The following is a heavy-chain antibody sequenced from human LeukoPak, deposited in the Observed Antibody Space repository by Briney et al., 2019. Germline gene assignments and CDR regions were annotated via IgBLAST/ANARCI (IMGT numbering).Heavy chain of an antibody. CDR1: GFTFSSYW. V-gene: IGHV3-74*01. D-gene: IGHD2-8*01. CDR3: ARVQGHPPNGLDV. Sequence: GESLRLSCAAPGFTFSSYWMHWVRQAPGKGLVWVSRINSDASSTSYADSVKGRFTISRDNAKNTLYLQMNSLRAEDTAVYYCARVQGHPPNGLDVWGQGTMVTVSS. CDR2: INSDASST. J-gene: IGHJ3*01.